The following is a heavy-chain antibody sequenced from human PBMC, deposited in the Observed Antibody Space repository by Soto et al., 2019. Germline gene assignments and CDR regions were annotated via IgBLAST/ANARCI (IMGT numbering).Heavy chain of an antibody. Sequence: QVQLVESGGGVVQPGGSLRLSCATSGFTFTSSGMHWVRQAPGKGLDWVAVISSAGGTKYYGASVRGRFIISRDNSNKKQFLEMKSLRVDNTGVCYCANVHFGRGILSNLMDFWGQGTTVTVSS. V-gene: IGHV3-30*18. J-gene: IGHJ6*02. CDR3: ANVHFGRGILSNLMDF. CDR2: ISSAGGTK. CDR1: GFTFTSSG. D-gene: IGHD3-16*01.